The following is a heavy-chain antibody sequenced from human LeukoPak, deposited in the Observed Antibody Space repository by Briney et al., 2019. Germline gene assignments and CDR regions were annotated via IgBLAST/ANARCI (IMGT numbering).Heavy chain of an antibody. CDR3: ARTTYGDYEVELDY. V-gene: IGHV1-2*02. CDR2: INPNSGGT. D-gene: IGHD4-17*01. J-gene: IGHJ4*02. Sequence: ASVKVSCKASGYTFTGYYMHWVRQAPGQGLEWMGWINPNSGGTNYAQKFQGRVTMTRDTSISTACMELSRLRSDDTAVYYCARTTYGDYEVELDYWGQGTLVTVSS. CDR1: GYTFTGYY.